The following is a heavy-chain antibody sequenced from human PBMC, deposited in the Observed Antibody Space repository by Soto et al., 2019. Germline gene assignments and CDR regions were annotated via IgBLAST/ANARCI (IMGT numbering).Heavy chain of an antibody. V-gene: IGHV3-23*01. CDR2: IGSSDI. J-gene: IGHJ3*02. CDR1: GVTFSSHS. Sequence: PWESXRLSCSSSGVTFSSHSMSLVRHAPGKGLEWVSSIGSSDIYYADSVKGRFTVSRDNSKNMLFLGMKSLRADDTAVYYCANDQFKGNGILDAFDILGQGTMVT. CDR3: ANDQFKGNGILDAFDI. D-gene: IGHD1-20*01.